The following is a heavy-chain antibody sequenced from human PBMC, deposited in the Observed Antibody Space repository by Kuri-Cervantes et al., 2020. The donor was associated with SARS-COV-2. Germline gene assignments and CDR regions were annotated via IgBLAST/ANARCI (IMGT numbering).Heavy chain of an antibody. J-gene: IGHJ6*03. CDR3: ARVAGEGPIYYYYMDV. V-gene: IGHV4-34*01. D-gene: IGHD2-21*01. Sequence: SQTLSLTCAVYGGSFSGYYWSWIRQPPGKGLEWIGEINHSGSTNYNPSLKSRVTISAGTSKNQFSLKLSSVTAADTAVYYRARVAGEGPIYYYYMDVWGKGTTVTSP. CDR2: INHSGST. CDR1: GGSFSGYY.